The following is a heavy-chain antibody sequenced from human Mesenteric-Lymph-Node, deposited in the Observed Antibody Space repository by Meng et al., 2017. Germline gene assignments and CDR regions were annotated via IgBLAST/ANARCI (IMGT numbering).Heavy chain of an antibody. Sequence: QVQLRGAGPGLVKPSAPLSLPCAFSGYSISSSNWWGWIRQPPGKGLEWIGYIYYSGSTYYNPSLKSRVTISVDKSKNQFSLKLSSVTAADTAVYYCVRLNIVVVVAATLLGWFDPWGQGTLVTVSS. V-gene: IGHV4-28*01. CDR1: GYSISSSNW. CDR2: IYYSGST. J-gene: IGHJ5*02. D-gene: IGHD2-15*01. CDR3: VRLNIVVVVAATLLGWFDP.